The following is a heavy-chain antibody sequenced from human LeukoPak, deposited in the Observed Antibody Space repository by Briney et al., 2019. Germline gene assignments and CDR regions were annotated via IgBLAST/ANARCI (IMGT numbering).Heavy chain of an antibody. V-gene: IGHV3-48*01. D-gene: IGHD2-15*01. CDR3: AKEVGVGHMDV. J-gene: IGHJ6*03. CDR2: ISSSSSTI. Sequence: GGSLRLSCAASGFTFSSYGMTWVRQAPGKGLEWVSYISSSSSTIYYADSVKGRFTISRDNAKNSLYLQLNSLRAEDTAVYYCAKEVGVGHMDVWGKGTTVTVSS. CDR1: GFTFSSYG.